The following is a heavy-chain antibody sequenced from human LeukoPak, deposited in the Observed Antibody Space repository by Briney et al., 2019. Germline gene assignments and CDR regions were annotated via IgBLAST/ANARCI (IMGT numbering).Heavy chain of an antibody. Sequence: GGSLRLSCAASGFTFSSYGMHWVRQAPGKGLEWVAVIWYDGSNKYYADSVKGRFTISRDNSKNTLYLQMNSLRAEDTAVYYCARDPLGYCSSTSCHDAFDTWGQGTMVTVSS. V-gene: IGHV3-33*01. J-gene: IGHJ3*02. CDR3: ARDPLGYCSSTSCHDAFDT. CDR2: IWYDGSNK. D-gene: IGHD2-2*01. CDR1: GFTFSSYG.